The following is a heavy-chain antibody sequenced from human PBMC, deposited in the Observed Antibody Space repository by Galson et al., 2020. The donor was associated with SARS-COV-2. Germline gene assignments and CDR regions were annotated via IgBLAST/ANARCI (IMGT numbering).Heavy chain of an antibody. CDR1: GFTFSSYA. CDR2: ISYDGSNK. Sequence: GESLKISCAASGFTFSSYAMHWVRQAPGKGLEWVAVISYDGSNKYYADSVKGRFTISRDNSKNTLYLQMNSLRAEDTAVYYCARDQGLMAIVVVTYLINAFDIWGQGTMVTVSS. CDR3: ARDQGLMAIVVVTYLINAFDI. D-gene: IGHD3-22*01. J-gene: IGHJ3*02. V-gene: IGHV3-30-3*01.